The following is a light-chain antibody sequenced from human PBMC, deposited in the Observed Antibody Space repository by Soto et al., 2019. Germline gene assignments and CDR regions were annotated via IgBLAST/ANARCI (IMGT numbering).Light chain of an antibody. CDR3: QQDNKWPLN. Sequence: EIVLTHPPANLSLSTLDVATLFFRASQNMKRNVAWFQQKPGQAPRLLMSAASTRATGNPARFSGSGFGTEFTLSIASLQSEDFPVYYCQQDNKWPLNFGGGTKVDIK. CDR2: AAS. J-gene: IGKJ4*01. CDR1: QNMKRN. V-gene: IGKV3D-15*01.